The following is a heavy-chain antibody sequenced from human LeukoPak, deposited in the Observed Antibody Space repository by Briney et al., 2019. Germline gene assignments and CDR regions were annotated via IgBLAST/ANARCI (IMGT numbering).Heavy chain of an antibody. CDR2: IWYDGSNK. CDR3: ARDAYSGSSGGFDY. Sequence: GGSLRLSCAASGFTFSSYGMHWVRQAPGKGLEWVAVIWYDGSNKYYADPVKGRFTISRDNSKNTLYLQMNSLRAEDTAVYYCARDAYSGSSGGFDYWGQGTLVTVSS. D-gene: IGHD1-26*01. J-gene: IGHJ4*02. V-gene: IGHV3-33*01. CDR1: GFTFSSYG.